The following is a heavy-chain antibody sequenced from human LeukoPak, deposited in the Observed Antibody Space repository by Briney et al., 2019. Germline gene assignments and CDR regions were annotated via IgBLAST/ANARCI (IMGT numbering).Heavy chain of an antibody. CDR3: AKSIVVVVAATPYYFDY. Sequence: GGSLRLSCAASGFTFSSYEMNWVRQAPGKGLEWVSYISSSGSTIYYADSVKGRFTISRDNAKNTLYLQMNSLRAEDTAVYYCAKSIVVVVAATPYYFDYWGQGTLVTVSS. J-gene: IGHJ4*02. V-gene: IGHV3-48*03. CDR2: ISSSGSTI. CDR1: GFTFSSYE. D-gene: IGHD2-15*01.